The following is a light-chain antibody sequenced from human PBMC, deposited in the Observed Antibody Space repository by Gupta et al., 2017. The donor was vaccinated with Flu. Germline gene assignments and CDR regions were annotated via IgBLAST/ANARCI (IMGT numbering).Light chain of an antibody. CDR2: GAS. CDR1: QSLSSRS. J-gene: IGKJ2*03. CDR3: QQYRS. V-gene: IGKV3-20*01. Sequence: EIVLTQSPGTLSLSPGDGATLSCRGSQSLSSRSLAWYQQKPGQVTRLLMYGASSRATGVPDRLSGSGSGTDFTRTISRLEAEDFAVYYCQQYRSFGQGTKLEIK.